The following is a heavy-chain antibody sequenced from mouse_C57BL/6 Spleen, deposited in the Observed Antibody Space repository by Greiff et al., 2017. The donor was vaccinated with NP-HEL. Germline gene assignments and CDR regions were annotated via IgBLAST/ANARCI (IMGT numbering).Heavy chain of an antibody. Sequence: EVKLVESGGGLVKPGGSLKLSCAASGFTFSSYAMSWVRQTPEKRLEWVATISDGGSYTYYPDNVKGRFTISRDNAKNNLYLQMSNLKTEDTAMYYCARDQGDEGYFDYWGQGTTLTVSS. CDR2: ISDGGSYT. J-gene: IGHJ2*01. CDR1: GFTFSSYA. V-gene: IGHV5-4*01. D-gene: IGHD3-2*02. CDR3: ARDQGDEGYFDY.